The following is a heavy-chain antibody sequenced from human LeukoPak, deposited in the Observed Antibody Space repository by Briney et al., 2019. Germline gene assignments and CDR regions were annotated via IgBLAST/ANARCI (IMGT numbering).Heavy chain of an antibody. V-gene: IGHV3-7*03. Sequence: PGGSLRLSCAASGFTFTTYWMTWVRQAPGKGLEWVANIKQDGSDKYYVDSVKGRFTISRDNARKSVYLQMNSLRAEDTAVYYCAKAAPRRAQYQLPSYYYYYMDVWGKGTTVTISS. CDR2: IKQDGSDK. CDR3: AKAAPRRAQYQLPSYYYYYMDV. J-gene: IGHJ6*03. D-gene: IGHD2-2*01. CDR1: GFTFTTYW.